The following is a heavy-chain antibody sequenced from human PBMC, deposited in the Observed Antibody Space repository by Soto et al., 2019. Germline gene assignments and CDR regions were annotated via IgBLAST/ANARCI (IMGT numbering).Heavy chain of an antibody. CDR3: ARDPKLDAFDI. CDR2: ISLRGRFI. Sequence: GALLLSGSASGFSFSDSTMNGVRQAPGKGLEWVSSISLRGRFIYYADSVKGRFTISRDNANNSLYLQMNSLRPEDTAVYFCARDPKLDAFDIWGQGTMVTV. D-gene: IGHD1-1*01. CDR1: GFSFSDST. V-gene: IGHV3-21*01. J-gene: IGHJ3*02.